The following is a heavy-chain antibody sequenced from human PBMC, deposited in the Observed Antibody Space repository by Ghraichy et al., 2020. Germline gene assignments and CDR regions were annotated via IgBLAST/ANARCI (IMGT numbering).Heavy chain of an antibody. V-gene: IGHV5-51*01. CDR1: GYSFTSYW. D-gene: IGHD3-22*01. CDR3: ATPPVLGSSGYYSRRDAFDI. J-gene: IGHJ3*02. Sequence: GESLNISCKGSGYSFTSYWIGWVRQMPGKGLEWMGIIYPGDSDTRYSPSFQGQVTISADKSISTAYLQWSSLKASDTAMYYCATPPVLGSSGYYSRRDAFDIWGQGTMVTVSS. CDR2: IYPGDSDT.